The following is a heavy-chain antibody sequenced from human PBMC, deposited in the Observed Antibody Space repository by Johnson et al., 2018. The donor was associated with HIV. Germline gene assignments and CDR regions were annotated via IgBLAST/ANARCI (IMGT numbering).Heavy chain of an antibody. Sequence: VQLVESGGGLVQPGGSLRLSCAASGFTVSSSYMSWVRQAPGKGLEWVSVIYSGGSTYYADSVKGRFTISRDNSKNMLYLQMNSLREEDTAVFYCARGGGCGGDCYSGYDAFDIWGQGTMVTVS. CDR1: GFTVSSSY. CDR3: ARGGGCGGDCYSGYDAFDI. J-gene: IGHJ3*02. V-gene: IGHV3-66*02. CDR2: IYSGGST. D-gene: IGHD2-21*01.